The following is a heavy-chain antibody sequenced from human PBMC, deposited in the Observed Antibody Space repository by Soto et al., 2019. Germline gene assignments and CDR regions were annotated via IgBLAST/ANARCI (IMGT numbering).Heavy chain of an antibody. J-gene: IGHJ4*02. CDR2: IHQDGNER. Sequence: GGSLRLSCAASGFLFTSHWMTWVRQAPGKGLERVANIHQDGNERYYADSVKGRFTIPRDNTRDTLFLQMNYLSAEDTAVYYCARDGSGLYYDTSGYRAYFFDLWGQGTLVTVSS. CDR1: GFLFTSHW. V-gene: IGHV3-7*01. CDR3: ARDGSGLYYDTSGYRAYFFDL. D-gene: IGHD3-22*01.